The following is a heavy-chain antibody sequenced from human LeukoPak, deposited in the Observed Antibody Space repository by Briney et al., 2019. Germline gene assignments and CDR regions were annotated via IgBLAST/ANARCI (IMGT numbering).Heavy chain of an antibody. CDR3: AGGLNYGDYLDY. CDR1: GGSISSHY. Sequence: SETLSLTCSVSGGSISSHYWSWIRQPPGKGLGWIGYIYYSGSTKYNPSLKSRVTISVDTSKNQFSLKLSSVTAADTAVYYCAGGLNYGDYLDYWGQGTLVTVSS. J-gene: IGHJ4*02. CDR2: IYYSGST. D-gene: IGHD4-17*01. V-gene: IGHV4-59*08.